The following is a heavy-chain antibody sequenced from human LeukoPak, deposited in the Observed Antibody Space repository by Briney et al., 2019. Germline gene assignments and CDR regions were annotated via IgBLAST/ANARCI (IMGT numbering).Heavy chain of an antibody. V-gene: IGHV3-11*01. CDR1: GFTFSDYY. D-gene: IGHD2-2*01. CDR2: ISSSGSTI. J-gene: IGHJ5*02. Sequence: GGSLRLSCAASGFTFSDYYMSWILQAPGKGLEWVSYISSSGSTIYYADSVKGRFTISRDNAKNSLYLQMNSLRAEDTAVYYCARDRGFCTRTSCYGNWFDPWGQGTLVTVSS. CDR3: ARDRGFCTRTSCYGNWFDP.